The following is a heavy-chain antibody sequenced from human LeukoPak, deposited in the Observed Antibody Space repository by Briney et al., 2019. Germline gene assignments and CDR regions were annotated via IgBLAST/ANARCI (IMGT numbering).Heavy chain of an antibody. CDR3: ARSYCSGGSCYPNLDY. J-gene: IGHJ4*02. Sequence: PSETLSLTCTVSGYSISSGYYWGWIRQPPGKGLEWIGSIYHSGSTYYNPSLKSRVTISVDTSKNQFSLKLSSVTAADTAVYYCARSYCSGGSCYPNLDYWGQGTLVTVSS. CDR2: IYHSGST. V-gene: IGHV4-38-2*02. D-gene: IGHD2-15*01. CDR1: GYSISSGYY.